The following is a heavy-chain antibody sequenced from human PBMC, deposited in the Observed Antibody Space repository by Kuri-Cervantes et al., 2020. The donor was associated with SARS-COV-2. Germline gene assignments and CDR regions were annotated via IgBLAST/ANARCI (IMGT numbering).Heavy chain of an antibody. V-gene: IGHV4-34*01. J-gene: IGHJ6*03. Sequence: GSLRLSCAVYGGSFSGYYWSWIRQPPGKGLEWIGEINHSGSTNYNPSLKSRVTISVDTSKNQFSLKLSSVTAADTAVYYCARVVQWRLLSDDYYYMDVWGKGTTVTVSS. CDR2: INHSGST. CDR1: GGSFSGYY. D-gene: IGHD6-25*01. CDR3: ARVVQWRLLSDDYYYMDV.